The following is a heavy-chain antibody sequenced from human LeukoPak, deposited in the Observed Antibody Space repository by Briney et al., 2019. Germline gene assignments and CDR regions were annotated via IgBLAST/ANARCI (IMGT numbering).Heavy chain of an antibody. CDR2: INPNSGGT. CDR3: ARARKAYGSLDV. D-gene: IGHD1-14*01. V-gene: IGHV1-2*02. Sequence: ASVKVSCKASGYTFTGYYMHWVRQAPGQGLEWMGWINPNSGGTNYAQKFQGRVTMTRDTSISTAYMELSRLRSDDTAVYYCARARKAYGSLDVWGQGTTVTVSS. J-gene: IGHJ6*02. CDR1: GYTFTGYY.